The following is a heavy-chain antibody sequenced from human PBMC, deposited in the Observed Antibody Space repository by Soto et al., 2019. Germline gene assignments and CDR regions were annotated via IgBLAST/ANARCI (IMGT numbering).Heavy chain of an antibody. CDR1: GGSFSGYY. V-gene: IGHV4-34*01. D-gene: IGHD3-16*01. J-gene: IGHJ1*01. CDR2: INHSGST. CDR3: ARGRHRGRPRKYFQH. Sequence: SETLSLTCAVYGGSFSGYYWSWIRQPPGKGLEWIGEINHSGSTNYNPSLKSRVTISVDTSKNQFSLKLSSVTAADTAVYYCARGRHRGRPRKYFQHWGRGTLVTVSS.